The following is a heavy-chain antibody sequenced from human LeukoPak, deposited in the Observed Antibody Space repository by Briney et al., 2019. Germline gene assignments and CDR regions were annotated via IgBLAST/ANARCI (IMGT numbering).Heavy chain of an antibody. D-gene: IGHD4-17*01. Sequence: MSGGSLRLSCVGSGFSFRSHWVNWVRQAPGKGLEWVSTVSTSGIYTYYADSVRGRFIISRDNAKNSLYLQMNSLSGEDTAVYFCARNFGDGGGYFDYWGQGTLVAVSS. V-gene: IGHV3-21*01. J-gene: IGHJ4*02. CDR3: ARNFGDGGGYFDY. CDR2: VSTSGIYT. CDR1: GFSFRSHW.